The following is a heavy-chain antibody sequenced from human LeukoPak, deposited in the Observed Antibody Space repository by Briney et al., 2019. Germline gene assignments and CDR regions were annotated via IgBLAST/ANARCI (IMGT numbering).Heavy chain of an antibody. J-gene: IGHJ4*02. D-gene: IGHD5-18*01. CDR3: AREKDTAMVRVVDY. Sequence: SETLSLTCAVYGGSFRGYYWSWIRQPPGKGLEWIGEINHSGNTNYDPSLKSRVTISVDTSKNQFYLKLSSVTAEDTAVYYCAREKDTAMVRVVDYWGQGTLVTVSS. V-gene: IGHV4-34*01. CDR2: INHSGNT. CDR1: GGSFRGYY.